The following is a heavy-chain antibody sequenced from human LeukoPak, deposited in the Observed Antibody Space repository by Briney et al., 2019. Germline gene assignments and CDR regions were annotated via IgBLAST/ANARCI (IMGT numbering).Heavy chain of an antibody. D-gene: IGHD2-8*02. Sequence: ASVKVSCKASGYTFTSYDINWVRQATGQGLEWMGWMNPNSGNTGYAQKFQGRVAITRNTSISTAYMELSSLRSEDTAVYYCARAVLGIDWYFDLWGRGTLVTVSS. J-gene: IGHJ2*01. CDR1: GYTFTSYD. V-gene: IGHV1-8*03. CDR3: ARAVLGIDWYFDL. CDR2: MNPNSGNT.